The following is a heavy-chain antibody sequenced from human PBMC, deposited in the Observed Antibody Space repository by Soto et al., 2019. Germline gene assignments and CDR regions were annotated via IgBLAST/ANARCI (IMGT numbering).Heavy chain of an antibody. CDR3: ASLATVTTSKSDY. Sequence: GGSLRLSCAASGFTFSGYAMSWVRQAPGKGLEWVSAISGSGGSTYYADSVKGRFTISRDNSKNTLYLQMNSLRAEDTAVYYCASLATVTTSKSDYWGQGTLVTVSS. CDR2: ISGSGGST. V-gene: IGHV3-23*01. J-gene: IGHJ4*02. CDR1: GFTFSGYA. D-gene: IGHD4-17*01.